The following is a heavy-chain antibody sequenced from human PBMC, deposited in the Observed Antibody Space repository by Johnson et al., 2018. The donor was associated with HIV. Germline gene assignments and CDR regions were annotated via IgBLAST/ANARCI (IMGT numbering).Heavy chain of an antibody. D-gene: IGHD3-3*01. J-gene: IGHJ3*02. CDR2: IAASGDST. CDR3: ARDRRDDFWSGYSHGFDI. V-gene: IGHV3-23*04. CDR1: GFTFNTYV. Sequence: VQLVESGGGLVQRGGSLRLSCAASGFTFNTYVMNWVRQAPGKGLEWVSLIAASGDSTYYADSVRGRFAISRDNSKNTLYLQMNSLRAEDTAVYYCARDRRDDFWSGYSHGFDIWGQGTMVTVSS.